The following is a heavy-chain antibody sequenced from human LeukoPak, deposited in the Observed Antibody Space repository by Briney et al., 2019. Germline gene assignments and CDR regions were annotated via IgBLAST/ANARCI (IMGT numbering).Heavy chain of an antibody. CDR1: GFTFNGYE. J-gene: IGHJ4*02. Sequence: PGGSLGLSCAASGFTFNGYEMNWVRQAPGKGLEWVSYISSSGTIVYYADFVKGRFTISRDNAKNSLYLQMNSLRAEDTAVYYCARDRIVGGRPSLDYWGLGTLVTVSS. V-gene: IGHV3-48*03. D-gene: IGHD1-26*01. CDR2: ISSSGTIV. CDR3: ARDRIVGGRPSLDY.